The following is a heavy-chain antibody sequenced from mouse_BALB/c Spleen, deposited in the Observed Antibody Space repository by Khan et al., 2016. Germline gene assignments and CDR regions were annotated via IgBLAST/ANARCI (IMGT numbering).Heavy chain of an antibody. CDR2: KSYSGST. CDR1: GYSITSDYA. V-gene: IGHV3-2*02. D-gene: IGHD1-1*01. J-gene: IGHJ3*01. Sequence: EVELVESGPGLVKPSQSLSLTCTVTGYSITSDYAWNWIRQFPGNKLEWMGYKSYSGSTSYNPSLKSRISITRDTSKNQFFLQLNSVTTEDTATYYCAILIYYYGSRFAYWGQGTLVTVSA. CDR3: AILIYYYGSRFAY.